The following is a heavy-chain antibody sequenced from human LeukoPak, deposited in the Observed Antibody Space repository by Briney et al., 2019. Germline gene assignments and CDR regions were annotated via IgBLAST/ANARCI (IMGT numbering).Heavy chain of an antibody. V-gene: IGHV1-18*01. D-gene: IGHD2-15*01. CDR1: GYTFTSYG. J-gene: IGHJ3*02. CDR2: ISTYNGNT. CDR3: ARLKRMVTSYAFDI. Sequence: ASVTVSCKASGYTFTSYGITWVRQAPGQGLEWMGWISTYNGNTDYAQRLQGRVTMTTDTSTSTAYMELRSLRSDDTALYYCARLKRMVTSYAFDIWGQGTMVTVSS.